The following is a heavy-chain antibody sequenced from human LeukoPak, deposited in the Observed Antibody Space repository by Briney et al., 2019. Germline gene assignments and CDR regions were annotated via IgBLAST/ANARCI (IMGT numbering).Heavy chain of an antibody. CDR1: GGSISSSNYY. Sequence: SETLSLTCTVSGGSISSSNYYWGWIRQPPGKGLEWIGSIYYSGSTNYNPSLKSRVTISVDTSKNQFSLKLSSVTAADTAVYYCARLTGYSSESWFDPWGQGTLVTVSS. J-gene: IGHJ5*02. V-gene: IGHV4-39*07. CDR3: ARLTGYSSESWFDP. CDR2: IYYSGST. D-gene: IGHD3-9*01.